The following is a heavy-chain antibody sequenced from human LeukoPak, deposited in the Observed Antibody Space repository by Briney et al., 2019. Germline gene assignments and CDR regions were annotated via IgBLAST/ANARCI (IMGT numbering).Heavy chain of an antibody. D-gene: IGHD5-24*01. CDR3: AKDIQLST. CDR2: ISFSGDNS. J-gene: IGHJ3*01. V-gene: IGHV3-23*01. Sequence: GGSLRLSCAASGFNFRDAAMTWVRQAPGKGLEWVSLISFSGDNSYYADSVKGRFTISRDNSKNTLSLQMNSLRVEDTAIYYCAKDIQLSTWGLGTMVTVSS. CDR1: GFNFRDAA.